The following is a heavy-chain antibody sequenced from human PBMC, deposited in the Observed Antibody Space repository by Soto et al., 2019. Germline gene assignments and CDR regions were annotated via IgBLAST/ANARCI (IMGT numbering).Heavy chain of an antibody. V-gene: IGHV3-74*01. J-gene: IGHJ4*02. CDR1: GVTFSGHW. CDR3: ARGDLVRGIDY. Sequence: GGSLILSCAASGVTFSGHWMHWVRQTPGKGLVWVSHINTDGSDTNYADSVKGRFTISRDNAKNTLYLHVNSLRAEDTAVYYCARGDLVRGIDYWGQGTLVTVSS. D-gene: IGHD3-10*01. CDR2: INTDGSDT.